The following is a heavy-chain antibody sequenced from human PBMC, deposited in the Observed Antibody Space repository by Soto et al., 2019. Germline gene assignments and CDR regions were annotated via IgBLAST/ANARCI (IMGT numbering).Heavy chain of an antibody. J-gene: IGHJ4*02. CDR1: GFTVSSNY. D-gene: IGHD5-18*01. Sequence: GGSLRLSCAASGFTVSSNYMSWVRQAPGKGLEWVSVIYSGGSTYYADSVKGRFTISRDNSKNTLYLQMNSLRAEDTAVYYCARGSRDTAMALDYWGQGTLVTVSS. CDR3: ARGSRDTAMALDY. V-gene: IGHV3-53*01. CDR2: IYSGGST.